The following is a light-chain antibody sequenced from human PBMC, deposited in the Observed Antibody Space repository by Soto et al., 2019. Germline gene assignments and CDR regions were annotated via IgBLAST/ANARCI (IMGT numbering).Light chain of an antibody. V-gene: IGKV4-1*01. J-gene: IGKJ2*01. CDR2: WAS. CDR1: QSVLYSSDNKNY. CDR3: QQYYTIPDT. Sequence: DIVMTQSPDSLAVSLGERATINCKSSQSVLYSSDNKNYLAWYQQKPGQPPKLLIYWASTRESGVPDRFSGSGSGTDFTLTISSLQAEDVAVYYCQQYYTIPDTLGQGTKLEIK.